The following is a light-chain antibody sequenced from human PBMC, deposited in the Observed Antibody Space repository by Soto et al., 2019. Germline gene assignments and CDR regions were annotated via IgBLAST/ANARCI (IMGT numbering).Light chain of an antibody. CDR2: WAC. CDR1: QSVLFSSNNKNY. J-gene: IGKJ2*01. CDR3: QQYYSTPNT. Sequence: DIVMTQSPDSLAVSLGERATINCKSSQSVLFSSNNKNYLAWYQQKPGQPPKLLISWACTRESGVPDRFSGSGSGTDFTLTISSLQAEEAAVYYCQQYYSTPNTFGQGTKLEIK. V-gene: IGKV4-1*01.